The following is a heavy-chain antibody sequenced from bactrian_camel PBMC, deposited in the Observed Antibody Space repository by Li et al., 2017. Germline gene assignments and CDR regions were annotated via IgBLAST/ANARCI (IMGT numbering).Heavy chain of an antibody. D-gene: IGHD5*01. V-gene: IGHV3S54*01. J-gene: IGHJ4*01. CDR3: AADPSRELWVGYPPYKY. Sequence: HVQLVESGGGSVEVGGSLRLSCTASGYKDLLNFMGRFRQAPGREREGVAVISVRGGDTWYHDSVKSRFTISKDNAKNTLYLQMNSLKPEDTAVYYCAADPSRELWVGYPPYKYWGQGTQVTVS. CDR2: ISVRGGDT. CDR1: GYKDLLNF.